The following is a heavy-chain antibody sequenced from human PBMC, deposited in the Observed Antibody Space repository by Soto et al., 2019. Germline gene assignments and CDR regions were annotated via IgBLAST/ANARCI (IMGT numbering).Heavy chain of an antibody. CDR3: AKKGAGGWDLPLYDAFDF. Sequence: QVQLVESGGGVVQPGRSLRLSCAASGFTFSSYGMHWVRQAPGKGLEWVAVISSGGNNAYYGDSVKGRFTISRDNPKNPLYLQMNSLRVDDTAVYYCAKKGAGGWDLPLYDAFDFWGQGTVVTVSS. V-gene: IGHV3-30*18. D-gene: IGHD3-16*02. CDR1: GFTFSSYG. J-gene: IGHJ3*01. CDR2: ISSGGNNA.